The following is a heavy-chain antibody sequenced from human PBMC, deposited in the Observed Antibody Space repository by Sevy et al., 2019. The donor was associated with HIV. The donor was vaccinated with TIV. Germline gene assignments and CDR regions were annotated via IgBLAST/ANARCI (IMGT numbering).Heavy chain of an antibody. Sequence: GGSLRLSCAAFGFAYSGYGMHWVRQAPGKGLEWVAVIWYDGSNKEYADSVEGRFTNSRDNSKTTLYLQMNGLRGEDTAVYYCAGESIALAGIRYYFVSWGQGTLVTVSS. V-gene: IGHV3-33*01. CDR1: GFAYSGYG. CDR3: AGESIALAGIRYYFVS. J-gene: IGHJ4*02. CDR2: IWYDGSNK. D-gene: IGHD6-19*01.